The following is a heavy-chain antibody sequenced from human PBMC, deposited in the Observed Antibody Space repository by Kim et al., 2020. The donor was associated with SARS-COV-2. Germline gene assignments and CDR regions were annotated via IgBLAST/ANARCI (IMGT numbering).Heavy chain of an antibody. J-gene: IGHJ5*02. D-gene: IGHD6-6*01. CDR3: AGGGDLEYSSSSVFWFDP. Sequence: SETLSLTCTVSGGSISSSSYYWGWIRQPPGKGLEWIGSIYYSGSTYYNPSLKSRVTISVDTSKNQFSLKLSSVTAADTAVYYCAGGGDLEYSSSSVFWFDPWGQGTLVTVSS. CDR1: GGSISSSSYY. V-gene: IGHV4-39*01. CDR2: IYYSGST.